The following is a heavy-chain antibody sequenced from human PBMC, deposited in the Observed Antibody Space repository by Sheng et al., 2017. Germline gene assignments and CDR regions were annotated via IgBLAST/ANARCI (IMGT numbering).Heavy chain of an antibody. CDR3: ARNTWFGDSTLTY. CDR1: GYSISSGYY. D-gene: IGHD3-10*01. CDR2: IYHSGST. V-gene: IGHV4-38-2*01. J-gene: IGHJ4*02. Sequence: QVQLQESGPGLVKPSETLSLTCAVSGYSISSGYYWGWIRQPPGKGLEWIGSIYHSGSTYYNPSLKSRVTISVDTSKNQFXLKLSSVTAADTAVYYCARNTWFGDSTLTYWGQGTLVTVS.